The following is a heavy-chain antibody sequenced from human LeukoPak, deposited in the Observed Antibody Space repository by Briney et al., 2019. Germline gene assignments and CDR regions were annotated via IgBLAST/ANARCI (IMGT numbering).Heavy chain of an antibody. V-gene: IGHV3-9*01. CDR2: ISWNGGGM. Sequence: GGSLRLSCAASGFTFDAYAMHWVRQAPGKGLEWVSGISWNGGGMGYAVSVKGRFTISRDNAKNSLYLQMNSLRDEDTALYYWAKDITRGRSAPFFGSWGQGTLVTVSS. J-gene: IGHJ4*01. CDR1: GFTFDAYA. CDR3: AKDITRGRSAPFFGS. D-gene: IGHD3-10*01.